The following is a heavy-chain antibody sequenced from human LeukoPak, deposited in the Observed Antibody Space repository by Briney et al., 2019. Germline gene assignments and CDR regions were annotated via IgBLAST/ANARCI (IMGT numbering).Heavy chain of an antibody. CDR2: IDSSGST. J-gene: IGHJ4*02. V-gene: IGHV4-4*07. D-gene: IGHD5-12*01. Sequence: SETLSLTCTVSGGSISSNYWSWIRQPAGKGLEWIGRIDSSGSTDYNPPLKSRVTISVDTSKNQFSLSLTSVTAANTAVYYCARGPSFSGYVNYWGQGALVTVSS. CDR3: ARGPSFSGYVNY. CDR1: GGSISSNY.